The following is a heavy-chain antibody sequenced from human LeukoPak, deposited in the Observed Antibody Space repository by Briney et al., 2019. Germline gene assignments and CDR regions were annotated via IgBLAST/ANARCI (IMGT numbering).Heavy chain of an antibody. CDR2: IWYDANNK. Sequence: GRSLRTSCSASGLTFTRYTMQCVNQPPGKRLEWVAVIWYDANNKFYAESVYGRFTISRENSKNTLYLQMNSLRAEDTAVYYCAKDRAMTATTLDYWGQGTLVTVSS. V-gene: IGHV3-33*06. D-gene: IGHD1/OR15-1a*01. CDR1: GLTFTRYT. J-gene: IGHJ4*02. CDR3: AKDRAMTATTLDY.